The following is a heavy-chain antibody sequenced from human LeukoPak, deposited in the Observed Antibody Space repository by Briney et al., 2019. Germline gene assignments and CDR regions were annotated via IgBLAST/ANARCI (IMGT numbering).Heavy chain of an antibody. J-gene: IGHJ4*02. CDR3: ARGSGGRSY. Sequence: QPGGSLTLSCAASGFTFSSYEMNWVRQAPGKGLEWVSYISSSGSTIYYADPVKGRFTISRDNAKNALYLQMNSLSAEDTAVYYCARGSGGRSYWGQGTLVTVSS. D-gene: IGHD1-26*01. CDR2: ISSSGSTI. CDR1: GFTFSSYE. V-gene: IGHV3-48*03.